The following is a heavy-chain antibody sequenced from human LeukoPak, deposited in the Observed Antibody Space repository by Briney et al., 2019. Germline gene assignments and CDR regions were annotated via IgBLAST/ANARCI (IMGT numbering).Heavy chain of an antibody. CDR2: IYPGDSGT. J-gene: IGHJ3*02. CDR1: GYSFTSYW. V-gene: IGHV5-51*01. Sequence: GESLKISCKGSGYSFTSYWIGWVRQMPGKGLEWMGIIYPGDSGTRYSPSFQGQVTISADKSISTAYLQWSSLKASDTAMYYCARPRRYYDRDDAFDIWGQGTMVTVSS. CDR3: ARPRRYYDRDDAFDI. D-gene: IGHD3-22*01.